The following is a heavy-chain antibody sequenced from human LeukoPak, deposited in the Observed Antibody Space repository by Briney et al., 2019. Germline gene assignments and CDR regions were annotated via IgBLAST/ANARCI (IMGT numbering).Heavy chain of an antibody. D-gene: IGHD6-6*01. CDR2: IDPSDSYT. J-gene: IGHJ6*02. CDR3: ARLLHSSSGRDYYYYGMDV. CDR1: GYSFTSYW. V-gene: IGHV5-10-1*01. Sequence: GESLKISCKGSGYSFTSYWISWVRQMPGKGLEWMGRIDPSDSYTNYRPSFQGHVTISADKSISTAYLQWSSLKASDTAMYYCARLLHSSSGRDYYYYGMDVWGQGTTVTVSS.